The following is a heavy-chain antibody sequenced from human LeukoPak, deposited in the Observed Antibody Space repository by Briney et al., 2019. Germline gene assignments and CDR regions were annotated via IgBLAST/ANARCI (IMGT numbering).Heavy chain of an antibody. D-gene: IGHD6-19*01. V-gene: IGHV1-2*02. J-gene: IGHJ4*02. CDR3: ARRIAVAGSPVYYFDY. CDR1: AYTLSGYY. CDR2: INPKSSVT. Sequence: GASGKVACKASAYTLSGYYMHWVRQAAGPGLEWMGWINPKSSVTNYAQKFQGRVTMTWYTSIHPTFMELSRLRSDDTAVYYCARRIAVAGSPVYYFDYWGQGTLVSVSS.